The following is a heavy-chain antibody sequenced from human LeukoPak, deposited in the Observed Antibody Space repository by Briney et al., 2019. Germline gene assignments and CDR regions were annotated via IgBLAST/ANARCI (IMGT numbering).Heavy chain of an antibody. V-gene: IGHV1-69*15. CDR1: GGTFSSYA. J-gene: IGHJ5*02. Sequence: SVKVSCKASGGTFSSYAISWVRQAPGQGLEWMGRIIPIFVTANYAQKFQGRVTITPDESTSTAYMELSSLRSEDTAVYYCARVSLSYCGGDCYGPHNWFDPWGQGTLVTVSS. CDR3: ARVSLSYCGGDCYGPHNWFDP. CDR2: IIPIFVTA. D-gene: IGHD2-21*02.